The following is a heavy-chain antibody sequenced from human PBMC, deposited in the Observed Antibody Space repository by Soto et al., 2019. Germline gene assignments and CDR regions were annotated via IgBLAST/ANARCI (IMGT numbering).Heavy chain of an antibody. CDR2: IYYSGST. D-gene: IGHD5-12*01. CDR1: GGSISSYY. J-gene: IGHJ6*02. Sequence: SETLSLTCTVSGGSISSYYWSWIRQPPGKGLEWIGYIYYSGSTNYNPSLKSRVTISVDTSKNQFSLKLSSVTAADTAVYYCARGGYSGYDYYYYGMDVWGQGTTVTVS. CDR3: ARGGYSGYDYYYYGMDV. V-gene: IGHV4-59*01.